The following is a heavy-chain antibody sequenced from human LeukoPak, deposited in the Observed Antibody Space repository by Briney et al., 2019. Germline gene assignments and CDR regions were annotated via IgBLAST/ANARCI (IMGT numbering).Heavy chain of an antibody. CDR1: GYTFTSYY. V-gene: IGHV1-46*01. J-gene: IGHJ4*02. Sequence: GASVKVPCKASGYTFTSYYMHWVRQAPGQGLEWMGIINPSGGSTSYAQKFQGRVTMTRDMSTSTVYMELSSLRSEDTAVYYCARVTGATSIDYWGQGTLVTVSS. CDR2: INPSGGST. D-gene: IGHD1-26*01. CDR3: ARVTGATSIDY.